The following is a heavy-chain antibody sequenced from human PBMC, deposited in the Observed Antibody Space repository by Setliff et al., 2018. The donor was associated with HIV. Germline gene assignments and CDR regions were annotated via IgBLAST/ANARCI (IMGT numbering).Heavy chain of an antibody. CDR2: INHSGNT. J-gene: IGHJ3*02. CDR3: ARLYYDFWSGYYSFGREHAFDI. CDR1: GGSFSGYY. Sequence: PSETLSLTCAFNGGSFSGYYWMWIRQSPGEGLEWIGEINHSGNTNYNPSLKSRVTISVDTSKNQFFLKLSSVTAADTAVYYCARLYYDFWSGYYSFGREHAFDIWGQGTMVTVSS. V-gene: IGHV4-34*01. D-gene: IGHD3-3*01.